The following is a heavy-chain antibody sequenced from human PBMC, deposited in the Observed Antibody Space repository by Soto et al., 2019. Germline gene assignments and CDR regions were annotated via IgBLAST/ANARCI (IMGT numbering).Heavy chain of an antibody. J-gene: IGHJ6*02. V-gene: IGHV3-74*01. CDR1: GFTFSSYW. CDR3: ANGITMVRGGKTYYYYGMDV. D-gene: IGHD3-10*01. Sequence: QPGGSLRLSCATSGFTFSSYWMHWVRQAPGKGLVWVSRINSDGSTTTYADSVKGRFTISRDNAKNTLYLQMNSLRAEDTAVYYCANGITMVRGGKTYYYYGMDVWGQGTTVTVS. CDR2: INSDGSTT.